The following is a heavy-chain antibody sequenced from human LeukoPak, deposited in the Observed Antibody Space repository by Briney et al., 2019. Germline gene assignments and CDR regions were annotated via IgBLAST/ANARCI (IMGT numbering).Heavy chain of an antibody. CDR2: IFTSGTT. CDR1: GGSFSGYY. D-gene: IGHD3-10*01. CDR3: ARDRFDSYGSGVVYYYYYMDV. J-gene: IGHJ6*03. V-gene: IGHV4-59*10. Sequence: SETLSLTCAVYGGSFSGYYWSWIRQPPGKGLEWIGRIFTSGTTNYNPSLKSRVTISVDTSKNQFSLKLSSVTAADTAVYYCARDRFDSYGSGVVYYYYYMDVWGKGTTVTISS.